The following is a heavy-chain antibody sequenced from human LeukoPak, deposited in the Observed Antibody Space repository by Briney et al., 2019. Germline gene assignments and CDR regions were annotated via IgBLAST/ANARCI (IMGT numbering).Heavy chain of an antibody. CDR2: MHYSGST. CDR1: GGSIRSNY. CDR3: AREGDFRDFDY. Sequence: SETLSLTCTVSGGSIRSNYWSWIRQPPGKGLEWIGYMHYSGSTSYNPSLKSRVTISVDTSKKQFSLQLSSLTAADTAVYLCAREGDFRDFDYWGQGTLVTVSS. J-gene: IGHJ4*02. D-gene: IGHD2-21*02. V-gene: IGHV4-59*01.